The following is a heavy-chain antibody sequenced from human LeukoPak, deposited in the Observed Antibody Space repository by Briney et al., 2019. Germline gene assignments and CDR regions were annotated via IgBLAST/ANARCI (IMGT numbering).Heavy chain of an antibody. CDR1: GFTFSSYA. Sequence: QPGGSLRLSCAASGFTFSSYAMSWVRQAPGKGLEWVSAISGSGGSTYYADSVKGRFTISRDNSKNTLYLQMNSLRAEDTAVYYCARGGYYGLGNDFRFDPWGQGTLVTVSS. D-gene: IGHD3-10*01. J-gene: IGHJ5*02. CDR3: ARGGYYGLGNDFRFDP. CDR2: ISGSGGST. V-gene: IGHV3-23*01.